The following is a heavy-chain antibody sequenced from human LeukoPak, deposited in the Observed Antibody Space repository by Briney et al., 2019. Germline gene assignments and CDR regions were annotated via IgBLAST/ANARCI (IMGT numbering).Heavy chain of an antibody. Sequence: APVKVSCKASGYTFTSYDINWVRQAAGQGLEWMGWMNPNSGNTGYAQKFQGRVTMTRNTSINTAYMELTSLRSEDTAVYYCARGPPYYDGSESYYNSRKSWFDPWGQGTLVTVSS. CDR2: MNPNSGNT. D-gene: IGHD3-10*01. CDR1: GYTFTSYD. V-gene: IGHV1-8*01. J-gene: IGHJ5*02. CDR3: ARGPPYYDGSESYYNSRKSWFDP.